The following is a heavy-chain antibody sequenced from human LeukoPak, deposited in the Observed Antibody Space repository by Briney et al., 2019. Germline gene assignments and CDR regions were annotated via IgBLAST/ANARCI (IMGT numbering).Heavy chain of an antibody. CDR3: AGGYCSGGSCYNWFDP. CDR1: GGTFSSYA. CDR2: IIPIFGTA. V-gene: IGHV1-69*05. J-gene: IGHJ5*02. Sequence: SVKVSCKASGGTFSSYAISWVRQAPGQGLEWMGRIIPIFGTANYAQKFQGRVTITTDESTSTAYMELSSLRSEDTAVYYCAGGYCSGGSCYNWFDPWGQGTLVTVSS. D-gene: IGHD2-15*01.